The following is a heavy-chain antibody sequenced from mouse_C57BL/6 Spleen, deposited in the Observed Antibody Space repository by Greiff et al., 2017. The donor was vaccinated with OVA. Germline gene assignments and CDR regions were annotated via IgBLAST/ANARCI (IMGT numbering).Heavy chain of an antibody. CDR3: ARRNYYGSRYYFDY. CDR1: GYTFTDYY. V-gene: IGHV1-26*01. Sequence: EVQLQQSGPELVKPGASVKISCKASGYTFTDYYMNWVKQSHGKSLEWIGDINPNNGGTSYNQKFKGKATLTVDKSSSTAYMELRSLTSEDSAVYYCARRNYYGSRYYFDYWGQGTTLTVSS. CDR2: INPNNGGT. J-gene: IGHJ2*01. D-gene: IGHD1-1*01.